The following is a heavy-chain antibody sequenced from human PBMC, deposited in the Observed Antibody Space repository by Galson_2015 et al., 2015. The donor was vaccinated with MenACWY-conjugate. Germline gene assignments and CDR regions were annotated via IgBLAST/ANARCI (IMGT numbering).Heavy chain of an antibody. D-gene: IGHD1-26*01. J-gene: IGHJ4*02. Sequence: SLRLSCAASGFTFSSYGMHWVRQAPGKGLEWVAFIRYDGSKKYYADSVKGRFTISRDNSKNTLYLQMNSLRAEDTAVYYCAKDQGSSRIRALDYWGQGTLVTVSS. CDR3: AKDQGSSRIRALDY. V-gene: IGHV3-30*02. CDR2: IRYDGSKK. CDR1: GFTFSSYG.